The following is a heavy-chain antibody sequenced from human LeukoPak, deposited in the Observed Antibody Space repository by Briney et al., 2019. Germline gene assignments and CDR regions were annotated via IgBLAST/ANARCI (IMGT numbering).Heavy chain of an antibody. V-gene: IGHV3-30*04. CDR3: ASGDCGGGSCYGPGYYYYYMDV. J-gene: IGHJ6*03. D-gene: IGHD2-15*01. Sequence: GGSLRLSCAASGFTFSSYTMYWVRQAPGKGLEWVAVISYDESYKFYADSAKGRFTISRDNSKNTLYLQMNSLRAEDTAVYYCASGDCGGGSCYGPGYYYYYMDVWGKGTTVTVSS. CDR2: ISYDESYK. CDR1: GFTFSSYT.